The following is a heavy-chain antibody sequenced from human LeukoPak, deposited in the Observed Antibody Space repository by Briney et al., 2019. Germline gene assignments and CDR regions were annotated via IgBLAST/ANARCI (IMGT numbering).Heavy chain of an antibody. CDR3: ARAPAAGDYYGMDV. CDR2: IYYSGST. J-gene: IGHJ6*02. Sequence: SETLSLTCTVSGGSISNYYWSWIRQPPGKGLEWIGYIYYSGSTDYNPSLKSRVAISVDTSKNLFCLRLSSVTAADTAVYYCARAPAAGDYYGMDVWGQGTTVTVSS. CDR1: GGSISNYY. V-gene: IGHV4-59*01. D-gene: IGHD6-13*01.